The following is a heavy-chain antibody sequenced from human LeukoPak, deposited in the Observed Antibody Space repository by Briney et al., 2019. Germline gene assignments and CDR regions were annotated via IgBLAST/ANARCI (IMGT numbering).Heavy chain of an antibody. CDR3: ARGSYYGSGIPATHYGMDV. CDR2: IIPIFGTA. J-gene: IGHJ6*04. D-gene: IGHD3-10*01. Sequence: SVKVSCKASGGTFSSYAISWVRQAPGQGLEWMGGIIPIFGTANYAQKLQGRVTITADESTSTAYMELSSLRSEDTAVYYCARGSYYGSGIPATHYGMDVWGKGTTVTVSS. V-gene: IGHV1-69*13. CDR1: GGTFSSYA.